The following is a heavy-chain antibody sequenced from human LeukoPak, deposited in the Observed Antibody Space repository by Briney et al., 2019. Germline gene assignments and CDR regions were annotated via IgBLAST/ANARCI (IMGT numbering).Heavy chain of an antibody. D-gene: IGHD3-22*01. CDR2: IRSDGTTK. CDR1: GFSFSSYG. Sequence: GGSLRLSCAASGFSFSSYGMYWVRQPPGKGLEWVAFIRSDGTTKYYADSVKGRFTISRDNAKNTLYLQMNSLRGEDTAVYYCAKDVYDGSGYHFDYWGQGTLVTVSS. J-gene: IGHJ4*02. V-gene: IGHV3-30*02. CDR3: AKDVYDGSGYHFDY.